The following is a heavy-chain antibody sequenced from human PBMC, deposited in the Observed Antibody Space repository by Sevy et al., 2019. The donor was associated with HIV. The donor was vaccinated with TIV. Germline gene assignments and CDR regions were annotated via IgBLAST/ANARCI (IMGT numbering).Heavy chain of an antibody. CDR1: GIAFSTYV. D-gene: IGHD3-22*01. CDR3: AKDFSDVYYYDSSATVDY. V-gene: IGHV3-23*01. J-gene: IGHJ4*02. CDR2: ISAGGYST. Sequence: GGSLRLSCAASGIAFSTYVMFWVRQAPGKGLEWVSSISAGGYSTYYADSVKGRFTLSRDNSRNTLDLQMNSLRADDTAVYYSAKDFSDVYYYDSSATVDYWGQGTLVTVSS.